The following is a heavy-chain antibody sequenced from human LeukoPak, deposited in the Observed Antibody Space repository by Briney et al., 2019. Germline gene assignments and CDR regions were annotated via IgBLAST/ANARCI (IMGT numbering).Heavy chain of an antibody. CDR2: ISGSGGST. D-gene: IGHD2-21*02. CDR3: AKSTAVTAYWFDP. J-gene: IGHJ5*02. CDR1: VFTFSSYA. Sequence: GGSLRLSCAVSVFTFSSYAMRWVRQAPGKGLEWVSAISGSGGSTYYADSVKGRFTISRDNSKNTLYLQMNSLRAEDTAVYYCAKSTAVTAYWFDPWGQGTLVTVSS. V-gene: IGHV3-23*01.